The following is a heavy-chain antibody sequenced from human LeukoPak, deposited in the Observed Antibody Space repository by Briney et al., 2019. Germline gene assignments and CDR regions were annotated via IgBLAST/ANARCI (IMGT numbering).Heavy chain of an antibody. J-gene: IGHJ5*02. CDR1: GGSISSGGYY. Sequence: PSETLSLTCTVSGGSISSGGYYWSWIRQHPGKGLEWIGHIYYSGSTYYNPSLKSRLTISVDTSKNQFSLKLSSVTAADTAVYYCARGSVSNWFDPWGQGILVTVSS. V-gene: IGHV4-31*03. CDR2: IYYSGST. CDR3: ARGSVSNWFDP.